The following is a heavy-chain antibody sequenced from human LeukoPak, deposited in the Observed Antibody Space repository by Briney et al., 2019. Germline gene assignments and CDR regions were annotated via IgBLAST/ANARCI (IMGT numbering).Heavy chain of an antibody. V-gene: IGHV3-7*01. J-gene: IGHJ5*02. CDR1: RFTFSSTW. CDR2: INQDGSEK. Sequence: GGSLRLSCAASRFTFSSTWMSWVRQAPGKGLQWVATINQDGSEKYVDSVKGRFTISRDNSKNTLYLQMNSLRAEDTAVYFCAKGDKMLTWRRTYNRFDPWGQGTLVTVSS. CDR3: AKGDKMLTWRRTYNRFDP. D-gene: IGHD3-16*01.